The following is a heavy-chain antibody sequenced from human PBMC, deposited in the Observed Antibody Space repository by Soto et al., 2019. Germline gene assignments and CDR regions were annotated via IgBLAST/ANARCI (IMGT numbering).Heavy chain of an antibody. V-gene: IGHV4-59*11. D-gene: IGHD3-16*01. CDR2: IYKSGST. J-gene: IGHJ6*03. CDR1: GDSIRNHY. CDR3: ARTLDYGHMDV. Sequence: SETLSLTCTVSGDSIRNHYWSWIRQSPWKGLEWIGYIYKSGSTKYNPSLKSRLTISVDTSKNQFSLKLTSVTAADTAVFYCARTLDYGHMDVWGKGTTVTVSS.